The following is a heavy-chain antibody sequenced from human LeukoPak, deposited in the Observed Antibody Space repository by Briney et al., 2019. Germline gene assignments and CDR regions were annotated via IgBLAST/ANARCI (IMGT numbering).Heavy chain of an antibody. CDR2: ISGSGGST. Sequence: PGGSLRLSCAASGFTFGSYAMSWVRQAPGKGLEWVSAISGSGGSTYYADFVKGRFTISRDNSKNTLYLQMNSLRAEDTAVYYCAKGIYDSSGYPFDYWGQGTLVTVSS. CDR3: AKGIYDSSGYPFDY. CDR1: GFTFGSYA. D-gene: IGHD3-22*01. J-gene: IGHJ4*02. V-gene: IGHV3-23*01.